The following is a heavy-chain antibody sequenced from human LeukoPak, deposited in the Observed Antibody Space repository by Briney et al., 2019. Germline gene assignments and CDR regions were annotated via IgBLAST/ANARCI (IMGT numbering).Heavy chain of an antibody. CDR1: GYTFTSYY. V-gene: IGHV1-46*01. Sequence: GASVKVSCKASGYTFTSYYMHWVRQAPGQGLEWMGIINPSGGATTYAQQFQGRVTMTRDMSTSTVYMELSSLTSEDSAVHYCARDLNWGFDHWGQGTLVTVSS. J-gene: IGHJ4*02. CDR2: INPSGGAT. D-gene: IGHD7-27*01. CDR3: ARDLNWGFDH.